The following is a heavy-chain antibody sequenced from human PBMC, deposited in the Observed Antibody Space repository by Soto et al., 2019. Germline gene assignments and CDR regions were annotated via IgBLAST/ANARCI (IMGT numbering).Heavy chain of an antibody. V-gene: IGHV1-2*04. CDR1: GYTFTGYY. CDR3: ARDSSSWYRDYYYYYGMDV. D-gene: IGHD6-13*01. CDR2: INPNSGGT. Sequence: ASVKVSCKASGYTFTGYYMHWVRQAPGQGLEWMGWINPNSGGTNYAQKFQGWVTMTRDTSISTAYMELSRLRSDDTAVYYCARDSSSWYRDYYYYYGMDVWGQGTTVTVSS. J-gene: IGHJ6*02.